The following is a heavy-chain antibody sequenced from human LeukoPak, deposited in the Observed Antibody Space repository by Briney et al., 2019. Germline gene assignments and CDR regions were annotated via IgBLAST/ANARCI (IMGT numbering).Heavy chain of an antibody. D-gene: IGHD5-18*01. CDR1: GFTFSSYW. Sequence: GGSPRLSCAASGFTFSSYWMSWVRQAPGKGLEWVANIKQDGSEKYYVDSVKGRFTISRDNAKNSLYLQMNGLRAEDTAVYYCARDLPIDTAMVESNGFDYWGQGTLVTVSS. J-gene: IGHJ4*02. CDR2: IKQDGSEK. CDR3: ARDLPIDTAMVESNGFDY. V-gene: IGHV3-7*01.